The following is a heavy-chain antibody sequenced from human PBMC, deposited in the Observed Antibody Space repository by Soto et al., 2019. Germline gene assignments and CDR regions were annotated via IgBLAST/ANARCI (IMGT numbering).Heavy chain of an antibody. D-gene: IGHD1-20*01. CDR2: IIPLLGIT. J-gene: IGHJ1*01. CDR1: GGTFSGYA. V-gene: IGHV1-69*01. CDR3: ARDPRSITGTTSSEDFQH. Sequence: QAQLMQSGAEVKKPGSSVKVSCKASGGTFSGYAINWVRQAPGQGLDWMGGIIPLLGITDYGQKFQGRITIAADESTGTAYMDLRGLRSEDTAVYYCARDPRSITGTTSSEDFQHWGQGTLVSVSS.